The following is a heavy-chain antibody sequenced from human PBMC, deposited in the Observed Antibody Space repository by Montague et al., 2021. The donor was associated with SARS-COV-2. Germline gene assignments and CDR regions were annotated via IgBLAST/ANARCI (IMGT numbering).Heavy chain of an antibody. D-gene: IGHD2-2*01. CDR3: ARFAYRLLFIASYYGMDV. CDR1: GDSISTDNW. Sequence: SETLSLTCVLSGDSISTDNWWTWVRLPPGKGLEWVGEICHTGSTKYKPSLKSRVSMSVDKSWNQFSLRLTSVTAADTAVYYCARFAYRLLFIASYYGMDVWGQGTTVTVSS. J-gene: IGHJ6*02. V-gene: IGHV4-4*02. CDR2: ICHTGST.